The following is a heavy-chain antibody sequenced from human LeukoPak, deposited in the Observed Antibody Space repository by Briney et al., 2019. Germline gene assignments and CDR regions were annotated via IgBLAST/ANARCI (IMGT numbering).Heavy chain of an antibody. CDR2: IYYSGST. V-gene: IGHV4-39*01. CDR1: GGSISSSSYY. Sequence: SETLSLTCTVSGGSISSSSYYWGWIRQPPGKGLEWIGSIYYSGSTYYNPSLKSRVTISVDTSKNQFSLKLSSVTAADTAVYYCATAGMYYDILTGYYELYYFDCWGQGTLVTVSS. CDR3: ATAGMYYDILTGYYELYYFDC. J-gene: IGHJ4*02. D-gene: IGHD3-9*01.